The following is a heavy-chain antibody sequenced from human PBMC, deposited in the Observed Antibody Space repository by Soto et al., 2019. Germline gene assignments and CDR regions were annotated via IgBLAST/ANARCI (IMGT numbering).Heavy chain of an antibody. CDR3: ATVEMATICLDY. V-gene: IGHV3-23*01. D-gene: IGHD5-12*01. J-gene: IGHJ4*02. CDR1: GFTFSSYA. CDR2: ISGSGGST. Sequence: EVQLLESGGGLVQPGGSLRLSCAASGFTFSSYAMGWVRQAPGKGLEWVSAISGSGGSTYYADSVKGRFTISRDNSKNTLYLQMNSLRAEDTAVYYCATVEMATICLDYWGQGTLVTVSS.